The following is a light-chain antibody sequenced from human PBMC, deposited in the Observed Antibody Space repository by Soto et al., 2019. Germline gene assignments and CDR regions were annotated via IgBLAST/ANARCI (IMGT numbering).Light chain of an antibody. J-gene: IGKJ1*01. Sequence: EIVMTQSPVTLSVSPGERATLSCRASQSVSSNLAWYQQKPGQAPRLLIYGASTRATGIPARFSGSGSGTEFTLTISSLQSEDFAVYYCPQYNNWPPRTFGQGTNVEIK. V-gene: IGKV3-15*01. CDR2: GAS. CDR1: QSVSSN. CDR3: PQYNNWPPRT.